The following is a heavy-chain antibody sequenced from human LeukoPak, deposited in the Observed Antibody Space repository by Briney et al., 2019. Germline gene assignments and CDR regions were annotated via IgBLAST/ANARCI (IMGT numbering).Heavy chain of an antibody. J-gene: IGHJ3*01. CDR1: GYSISGGFY. Sequence: SETLSLTCTVSGYSISGGFYWGWIRQPPGKGLEWIGSIYHSGSTYYNPSLESRVTISVDTSKNQFSLKLRSVTAADTAVYYCARISSSNWYNERGAFDVWGQGTMVTVSS. D-gene: IGHD6-13*01. V-gene: IGHV4-38-2*02. CDR2: IYHSGST. CDR3: ARISSSNWYNERGAFDV.